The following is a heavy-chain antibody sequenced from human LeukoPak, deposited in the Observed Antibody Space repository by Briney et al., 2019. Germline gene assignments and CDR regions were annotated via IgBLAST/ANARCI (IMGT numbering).Heavy chain of an antibody. CDR2: ISSSGSTI. Sequence: GGSLRLSCAASGFTFSSYEMNWVRQAPGKGLEWVSYISSSGSTIYYADSVKGRFTISRDNAKNSLYLQMNSLRAEDTAVYCCARDSDPYCSGGSCSYNWFDPWGQGTLVTVSS. V-gene: IGHV3-48*03. CDR1: GFTFSSYE. D-gene: IGHD2-15*01. J-gene: IGHJ5*02. CDR3: ARDSDPYCSGGSCSYNWFDP.